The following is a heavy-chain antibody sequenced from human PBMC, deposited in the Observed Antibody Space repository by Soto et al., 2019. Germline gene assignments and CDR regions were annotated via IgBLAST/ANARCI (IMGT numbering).Heavy chain of an antibody. CDR1: GFTFSSYG. J-gene: IGHJ4*02. D-gene: IGHD6-19*01. V-gene: IGHV3-30*18. CDR3: AKASRYRSGWSVWSVDY. Sequence: GGSLRLSCAASGFTFSSYGMHWVRQAPGKGLEWVAVISYDGSNKYYADSVKGRFTISRDNSKNTLYLQMNSLRAEDTAVYYCAKASRYRSGWSVWSVDYWGQGTLVTVSS. CDR2: ISYDGSNK.